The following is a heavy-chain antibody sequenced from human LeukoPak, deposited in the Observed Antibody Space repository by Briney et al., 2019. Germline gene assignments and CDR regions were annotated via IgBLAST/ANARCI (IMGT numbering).Heavy chain of an antibody. J-gene: IGHJ3*02. CDR3: ARVTDMDAFDI. CDR2: IYHSGST. Sequence: SETLSLTCTVSGGSIRSFFWSWLRQPPGKGLEWIGQIYHSGSTYYNPSLKSRVTISVDRSKNQFSLKLSSVTAADTAVYYCARVTDMDAFDIWGQGTMVTVSS. V-gene: IGHV4-59*12. D-gene: IGHD2-15*01. CDR1: GGSIRSFF.